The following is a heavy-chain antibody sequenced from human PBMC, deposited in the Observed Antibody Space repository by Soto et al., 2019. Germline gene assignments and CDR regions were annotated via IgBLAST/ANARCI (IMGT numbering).Heavy chain of an antibody. J-gene: IGHJ4*02. Sequence: PSETLSLTCTLFHGSITSGGYYWSWLRQRPGKGLEWIGYIFYGGGTYYNPSLESRITISVDASSNRFSLDLTSVSSADTAIYYCASNLDMSPPVPYYFDTWGRGVLVTVSS. CDR1: HGSITSGGYY. V-gene: IGHV4-31*03. CDR2: IFYGGGT. CDR3: ASNLDMSPPVPYYFDT.